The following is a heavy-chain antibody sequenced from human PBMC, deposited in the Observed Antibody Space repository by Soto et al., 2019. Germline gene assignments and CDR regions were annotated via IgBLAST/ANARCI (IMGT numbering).Heavy chain of an antibody. CDR3: AADRGTAGIFGV. CDR2: IVVGSGNT. J-gene: IGHJ4*02. Sequence: GASVKVSCKASGFTFTSSAVQWVRQARGQRLEWIGWIVVGSGNTNYAQKFQERVTITRDMSTSTAYMELSSLRSEHTAVYYCAADRGTAGIFGVGGKGTLFTVSS. CDR1: GFTFTSSA. D-gene: IGHD3-3*01. V-gene: IGHV1-58*01.